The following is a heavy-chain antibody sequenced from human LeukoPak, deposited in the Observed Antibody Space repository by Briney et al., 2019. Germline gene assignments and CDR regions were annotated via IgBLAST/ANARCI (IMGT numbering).Heavy chain of an antibody. CDR1: GDSISSSY. V-gene: IGHV4-59*01. Sequence: PSETLSLTCTVSGDSISSSYWSWIRQPPGKGLEWIGYIYYSGGTRYNPSLKSRVTISVDTSKNQFSLKLNSVTAADTAVYYCARGVYIAAAQYGYWGQGTLVTVSS. D-gene: IGHD6-13*01. CDR3: ARGVYIAAAQYGY. CDR2: IYYSGGT. J-gene: IGHJ4*02.